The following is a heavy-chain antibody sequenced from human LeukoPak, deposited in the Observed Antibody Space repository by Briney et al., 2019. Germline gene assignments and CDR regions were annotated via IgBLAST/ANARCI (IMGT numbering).Heavy chain of an antibody. CDR3: ARGPPYSSSSGGNYYYYYIDV. J-gene: IGHJ6*03. Sequence: PGGSLRLSCAASGFTFDDYAMHWVRQAPGKGLEWVSGISWNRGSIGYADSVKGRFTISRDNAKNSLNLQMNSLRAEDTAVYYCARGPPYSSSSGGNYYYYYIDVWGKGTTVAVSS. CDR2: ISWNRGSI. CDR1: GFTFDDYA. D-gene: IGHD6-6*01. V-gene: IGHV3-9*01.